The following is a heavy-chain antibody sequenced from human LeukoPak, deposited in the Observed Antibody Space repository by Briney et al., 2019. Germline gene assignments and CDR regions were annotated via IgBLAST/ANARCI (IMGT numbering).Heavy chain of an antibody. D-gene: IGHD2-15*01. V-gene: IGHV3-23*01. Sequence: GGSLRLSCAVSGFTFSSYAMSWVRQPPGRGLEWVSVISGSGGTTYYADSVKGRFTISRDNSKNTLHLQMNRVRARDTRAYHCAKYDHRYCGGGSCHPFDYWGQGTLVTVSS. CDR2: ISGSGGTT. CDR3: AKYDHRYCGGGSCHPFDY. J-gene: IGHJ4*02. CDR1: GFTFSSYA.